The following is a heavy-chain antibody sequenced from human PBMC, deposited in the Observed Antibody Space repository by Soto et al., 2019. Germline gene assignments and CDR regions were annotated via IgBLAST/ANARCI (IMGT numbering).Heavy chain of an antibody. Sequence: QVQLQESGPGLVKPSQTLSLTCTVSGGSISSGDYYWSWIRQPPGKGLEWIGYIYYSGSTYYNPSLKSRVTISVDTSKNQFSLKLSSVTAADTAVYYCARLYGDRIYYYYGMDVWGQGTTVTVSS. CDR3: ARLYGDRIYYYYGMDV. J-gene: IGHJ6*02. CDR2: IYYSGST. V-gene: IGHV4-30-4*01. D-gene: IGHD4-17*01. CDR1: GGSISSGDYY.